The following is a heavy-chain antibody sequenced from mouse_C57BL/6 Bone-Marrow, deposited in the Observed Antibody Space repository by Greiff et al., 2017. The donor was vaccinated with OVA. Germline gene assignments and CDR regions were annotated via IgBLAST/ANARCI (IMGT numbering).Heavy chain of an antibody. CDR3: ARSYYYGTPFAY. CDR1: GYTFTSYG. CDR2: IYPRSGNT. Sequence: VQVVESGAELARPGASVKLSCKASGYTFTSYGISWVKQRTGQGLEWIGEIYPRSGNTYYNEKFKGKATLTADKSSSTAYMELRSLTSEDSAVYFCARSYYYGTPFAYWGQGTLVTVSA. J-gene: IGHJ3*01. D-gene: IGHD1-1*01. V-gene: IGHV1-81*01.